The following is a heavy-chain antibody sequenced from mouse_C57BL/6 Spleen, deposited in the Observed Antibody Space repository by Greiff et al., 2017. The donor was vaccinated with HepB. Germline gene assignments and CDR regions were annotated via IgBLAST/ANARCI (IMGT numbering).Heavy chain of an antibody. J-gene: IGHJ1*03. CDR3: AVRDYGSSYWYFDV. CDR1: GYAFCSSW. D-gene: IGHD1-1*01. V-gene: IGHV1-82*01. CDR2: IYPGDGDT. Sequence: QVQLQQSGPELVKPGASVKISCKASGYAFCSSWMNWVKQRPGKGLEWIGRIYPGDGDTNYNGKFKGKATLTADKSSSTAYMQLSSLTSEDSAVYFCAVRDYGSSYWYFDVWGTGTTVTVSS.